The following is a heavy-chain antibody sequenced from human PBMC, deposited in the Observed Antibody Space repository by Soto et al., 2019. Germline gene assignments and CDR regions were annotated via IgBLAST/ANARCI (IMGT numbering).Heavy chain of an antibody. CDR1: GFTFSSYA. V-gene: IGHV3-23*01. CDR2: ISGSGGST. D-gene: IGHD5-12*01. Sequence: EVQLLESGGGLVQPGGSLRLSCAASGFTFSSYAMSWVRQAPGKGLEWVSAISGSGGSTYYADSVKGRFTISRDNSKNSLYLQMNSLRAEDTAVYYCAKGGYSGYDSLAYWGQGTLVTVSS. J-gene: IGHJ4*02. CDR3: AKGGYSGYDSLAY.